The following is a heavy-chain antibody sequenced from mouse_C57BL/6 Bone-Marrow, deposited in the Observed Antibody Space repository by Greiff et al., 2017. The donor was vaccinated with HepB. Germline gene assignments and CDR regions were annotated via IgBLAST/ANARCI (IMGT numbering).Heavy chain of an antibody. CDR2: IHPNSGST. D-gene: IGHD1-1*01. J-gene: IGHJ4*01. V-gene: IGHV1-64*01. CDR3: ARGGSPYYYAMDY. Sequence: QVQLQQPGAELVKPGASVKLSCKASGYTFTSYWMHWVKQRPRQGLEWIGMIHPNSGSTNYNEKFKSKATLTVDKSSSTAYMQLSSLTSEDSAVYYCARGGSPYYYAMDYWGQGTSVTVSS. CDR1: GYTFTSYW.